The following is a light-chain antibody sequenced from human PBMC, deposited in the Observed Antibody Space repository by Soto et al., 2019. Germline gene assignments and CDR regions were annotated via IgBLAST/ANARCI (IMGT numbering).Light chain of an antibody. V-gene: IGKV3-15*01. Sequence: VLTQSPATLSVSPGEGATLSCRADQSVDSLLAWYQQRPGQAPRLLIYRASTRAAGIPDRFSGSGSGTEFTLTISSLQSEDFAAYDCQQYNKWPITSGQPTRP. J-gene: IGKJ5*01. CDR3: QQYNKWPIT. CDR2: RAS. CDR1: QSVDSL.